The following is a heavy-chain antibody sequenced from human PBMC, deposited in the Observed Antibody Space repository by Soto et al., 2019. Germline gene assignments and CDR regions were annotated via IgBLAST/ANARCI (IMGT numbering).Heavy chain of an antibody. V-gene: IGHV3-21*01. CDR2: ISSSSSYI. CDR3: ARGPSSWPSHFHY. CDR1: GFTFSSYS. Sequence: GGSLRLSCAASGFTFSSYSMNWVRQAPGKGLEWVSSISSSSSYIYYADSVKGRFTISRDKAKNSLYLQMNSLRAEDTAVYYCARGPSSWPSHFHYWGQGTMLTVYS. D-gene: IGHD6-13*01. J-gene: IGHJ4*02.